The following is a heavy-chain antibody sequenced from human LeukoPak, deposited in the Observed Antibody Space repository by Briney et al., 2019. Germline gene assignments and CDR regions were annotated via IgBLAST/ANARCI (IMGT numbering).Heavy chain of an antibody. D-gene: IGHD3-10*01. J-gene: IGHJ5*02. Sequence: GESLKISCKGSGYSFTSYWIGWVRQMPGKGLEWMGIIYPGDSDTRYSPSFQGQVTISADKSISTAYLQWSSLKASDTAMYYCARSDYYGSGSHTWDRFDPWGQGTLVTVSS. V-gene: IGHV5-51*01. CDR2: IYPGDSDT. CDR3: ARSDYYGSGSHTWDRFDP. CDR1: GYSFTSYW.